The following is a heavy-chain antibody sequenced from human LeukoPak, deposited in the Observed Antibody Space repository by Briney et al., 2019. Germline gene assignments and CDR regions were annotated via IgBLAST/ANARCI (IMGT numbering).Heavy chain of an antibody. Sequence: SETLSLTCTVSGGSISGYYWSWIRQPPGKGLEWIGYIYYSGSTNYNPSLKSRVTISVDTSKNQFSLKLSSVTAADTAVYYCARQYSDYDYVSGEDWFDPWGQGTLVTVSS. V-gene: IGHV4-59*01. J-gene: IGHJ5*02. CDR3: ARQYSDYDYVSGEDWFDP. CDR1: GGSISGYY. CDR2: IYYSGST. D-gene: IGHD5-12*01.